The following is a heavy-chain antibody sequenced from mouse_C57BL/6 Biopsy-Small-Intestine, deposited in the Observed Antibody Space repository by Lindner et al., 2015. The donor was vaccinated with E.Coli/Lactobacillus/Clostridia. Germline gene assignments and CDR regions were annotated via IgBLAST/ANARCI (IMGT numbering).Heavy chain of an antibody. CDR1: GYSSTGYY. CDR3: ARSEGSSGFFDY. CDR2: IYPYNGLS. Sequence: VQLQGVWTELVKPGASVKISCKASGYSSTGYYMHWVKQSHGNILDWIGYIYPYNGLSSYSQKFKGKATLTVDKSSSTAYMELRSLTSEDSAVYYCARSEGSSGFFDYWGQGTTLTVSS. D-gene: IGHD3-2*02. J-gene: IGHJ2*01. V-gene: IGHV1-31*01.